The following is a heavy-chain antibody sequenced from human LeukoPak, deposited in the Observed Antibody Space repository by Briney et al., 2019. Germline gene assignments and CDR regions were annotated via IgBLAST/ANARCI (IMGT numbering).Heavy chain of an antibody. Sequence: GGSLRLPCAASGFTFTNYALHWVRQAPGKGLERVAVILYDGTNKYYADSVKGRFTISRDNSKNTLSLQMISLRAEDTALYYCARGFVLGAAKNYFDYWRQGALVTVSS. J-gene: IGHJ4*02. CDR2: ILYDGTNK. CDR3: ARGFVLGAAKNYFDY. V-gene: IGHV3-30-3*01. D-gene: IGHD2-21*02. CDR1: GFTFTNYA.